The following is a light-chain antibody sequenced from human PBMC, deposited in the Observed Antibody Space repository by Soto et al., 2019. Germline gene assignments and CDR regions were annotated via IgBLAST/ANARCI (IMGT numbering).Light chain of an antibody. Sequence: QSVLTRPPSVSGAPGRSLTISCTGSSSNIGAGYDVHWYQQLPGTAPKLLIYDNNNRPSGVPDRFSGSKSGTSASLAITGLQAEDEADYYCQSYDSSLSGSVFGGGTKLTVL. CDR2: DNN. J-gene: IGLJ3*02. CDR3: QSYDSSLSGSV. CDR1: SSNIGAGYD. V-gene: IGLV1-40*01.